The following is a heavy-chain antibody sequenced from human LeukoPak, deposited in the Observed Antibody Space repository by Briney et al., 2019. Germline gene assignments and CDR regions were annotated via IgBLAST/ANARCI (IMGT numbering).Heavy chain of an antibody. CDR1: GFTFSSDS. Sequence: GFTFSSDSMKWVRHAPGRWLEWIWYIYYSGSTNYNPSLKSRVTISVDTSKNQFSLKLSSVTAADTAVYYCARRYCSSTSCPIDYWGQGTLVSVSS. V-gene: IGHV4-59*08. J-gene: IGHJ4*02. D-gene: IGHD2-2*01. CDR3: ARRYCSSTSCPIDY. CDR2: IYYSGST.